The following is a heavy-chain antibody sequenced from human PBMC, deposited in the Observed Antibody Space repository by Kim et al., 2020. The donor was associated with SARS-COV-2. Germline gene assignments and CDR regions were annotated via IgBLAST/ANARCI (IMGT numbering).Heavy chain of an antibody. V-gene: IGHV7-4-1*02. J-gene: IGHJ5*02. Sequence: NPTYVKGFTGRFVFSFDTSVSTAYLQISNLKTDDTAVYYCARGGHVKFDTWGQGTLVTVSS. CDR3: ARGGHVKFDT. D-gene: IGHD3-16*01. CDR2: NP.